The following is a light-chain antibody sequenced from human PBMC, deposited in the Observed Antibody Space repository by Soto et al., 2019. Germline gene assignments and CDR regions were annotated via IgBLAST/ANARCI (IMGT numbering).Light chain of an antibody. Sequence: EILLTQSPGSLSVFPGERASLSCRASQNVNNRLAWYQQKAGQAPRLLISGASSRATGIPDRFSGSGSGTDFTLTISRLESDDFAVYYCQQRRSWQVTFGQGTRLEI. CDR1: QNVNNR. J-gene: IGKJ5*01. V-gene: IGKV3D-20*02. CDR2: GAS. CDR3: QQRRSWQVT.